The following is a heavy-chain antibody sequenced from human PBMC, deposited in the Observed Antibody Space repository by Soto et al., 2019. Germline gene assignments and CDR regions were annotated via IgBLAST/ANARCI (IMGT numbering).Heavy chain of an antibody. J-gene: IGHJ4*02. CDR1: GFSLSSTRMP. Sequence: QITLKESGPTLVKPTQTLTLTCTFSGFSLSSTRMPVGWIRQPPGKALEWLALIYWDDDKRYSPFLKSRLTITKDTSKNQEVLTMSHMDRVDTARYYCAHIVVAGLGYYFDYWGQGTLVTVSS. CDR2: IYWDDDK. CDR3: AHIVVAGLGYYFDY. V-gene: IGHV2-5*02. D-gene: IGHD6-19*01.